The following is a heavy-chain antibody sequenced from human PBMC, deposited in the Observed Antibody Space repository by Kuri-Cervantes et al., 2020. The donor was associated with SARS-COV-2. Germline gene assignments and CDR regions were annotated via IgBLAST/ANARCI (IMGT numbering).Heavy chain of an antibody. Sequence: GSLRLSCAVYGGSFSGYYWSWIRQPPGKGLEWIGEINHSGSTNYNPSPKSRVTISVDTSKNQFSLKLSSVTAADTAVYYCARAYGFLRYICYMDVWGRGTTVTVSS. CDR1: GGSFSGYY. D-gene: IGHD4-17*01. V-gene: IGHV4-34*01. CDR2: INHSGST. CDR3: ARAYGFLRYICYMDV. J-gene: IGHJ6*03.